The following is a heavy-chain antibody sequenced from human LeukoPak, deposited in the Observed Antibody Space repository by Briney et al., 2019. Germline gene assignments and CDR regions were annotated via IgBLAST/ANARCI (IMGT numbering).Heavy chain of an antibody. CDR3: ARGLSGYASSLGY. CDR1: GFTFSSYA. CDR2: INSDGSST. Sequence: GGSLRLSCAASGFTFSSYAMHWVRQAPGKGLVWVSRINSDGSSTSYADSVRGRFSISRDNAKNTLYLQMNSLRAEDTAVYYCARGLSGYASSLGYWGQGTLVTVSA. V-gene: IGHV3-74*01. J-gene: IGHJ4*02. D-gene: IGHD6-6*01.